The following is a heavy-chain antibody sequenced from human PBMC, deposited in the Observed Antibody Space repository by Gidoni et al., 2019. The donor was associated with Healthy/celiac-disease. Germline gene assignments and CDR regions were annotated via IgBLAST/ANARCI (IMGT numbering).Heavy chain of an antibody. V-gene: IGHV3-21*01. CDR1: GFTFSSDS. Sequence: EVQLVESGGGRVKPGGSLRLSGAASGFTFSSDSMNWVRQAPGKGLECVSSISSSSSYIYYADSVKGRFTISRDNAKNSLYLQMNSLRAEYTAVYYCASDYYDSSGYDYYFDYWGQGTLVTVSS. CDR3: ASDYYDSSGYDYYFDY. CDR2: ISSSSSYI. J-gene: IGHJ4*02. D-gene: IGHD3-22*01.